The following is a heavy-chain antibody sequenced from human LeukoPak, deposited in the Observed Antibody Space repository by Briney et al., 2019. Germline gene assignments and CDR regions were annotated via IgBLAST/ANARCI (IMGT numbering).Heavy chain of an antibody. D-gene: IGHD5-24*01. V-gene: IGHV1-8*02. J-gene: IGHJ4*02. CDR3: AREKVGYNFYYFDY. CDR1: GYTFTNSY. CDR2: MNPNSGNT. Sequence: GASVKVSCKASGYTFTNSYIHWVRQATGQGLEWMGWMNPNSGNTGYAQKFQGRVTMTRNTSISAAYMELSSLRSDDTAVYYCAREKVGYNFYYFDYWGQGTLVTVSS.